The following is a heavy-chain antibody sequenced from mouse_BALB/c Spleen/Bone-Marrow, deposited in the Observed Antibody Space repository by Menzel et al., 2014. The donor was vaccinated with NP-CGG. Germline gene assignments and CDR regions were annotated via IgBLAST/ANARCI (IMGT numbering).Heavy chain of an antibody. Sequence: EVMLVESGGGLVQPGGSLKLSCAASGFDFSRYWMSWVRQAPGKGLEWIGEINPHSSTINYTPSLKDKFIISRDNAKNTLYLQMSKVRPEDTALYYCARQGYFGRSDYWGQGTTLTVSS. CDR2: INPHSSTI. CDR3: ARQGYFGRSDY. J-gene: IGHJ2*01. D-gene: IGHD1-1*01. CDR1: GFDFSRYW. V-gene: IGHV4-1*02.